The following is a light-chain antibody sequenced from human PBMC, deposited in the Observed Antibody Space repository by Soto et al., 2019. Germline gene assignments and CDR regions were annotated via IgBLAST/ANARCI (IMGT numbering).Light chain of an antibody. CDR3: AAWDDSLNGYV. Sequence: QSVLTQPPSASGTPGQRVTISCSGSSSNIGSNTVTWYQQLPGTATKLLIYSNNQRPSGVPDRFSGSKSGNSASLAISGLQSEDEADYYCAAWDDSLNGYVFGTGTKGTVL. CDR2: SNN. J-gene: IGLJ1*01. CDR1: SSNIGSNT. V-gene: IGLV1-44*01.